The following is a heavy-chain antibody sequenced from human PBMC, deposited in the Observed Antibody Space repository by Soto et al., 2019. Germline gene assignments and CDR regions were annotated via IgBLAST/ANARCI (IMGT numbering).Heavy chain of an antibody. CDR2: IFHDGTA. D-gene: IGHD3-10*01. Sequence: SETLCLTCAVSGVSISSGNWWTWVRQTPQRGLEYIGEIFHDGTANYYPSFERRVAISVDTSKNQFSLKLTSVTAADTAIYFCARLVYDTRLNYMYFDRWGQGSLVRVYS. CDR1: GVSISSGNW. CDR3: ARLVYDTRLNYMYFDR. J-gene: IGHJ4*02. V-gene: IGHV4-4*02.